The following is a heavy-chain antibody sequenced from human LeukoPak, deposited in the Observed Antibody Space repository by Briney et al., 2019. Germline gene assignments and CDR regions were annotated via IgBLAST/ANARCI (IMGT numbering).Heavy chain of an antibody. J-gene: IGHJ4*02. D-gene: IGHD5-24*01. CDR3: ARDRWLQEFDY. CDR1: GFTFSSYA. CDR2: ISYDGSNK. V-gene: IGHV3-30*04. Sequence: PGGSLRLSCAASGFTFSSYAMHWVRQAPGKGLEWVAVISYDGSNKYYADSVKGRFTISRDNAKNSLYLQMNSLRAEDTAVYYCARDRWLQEFDYWGQGTLVTVSS.